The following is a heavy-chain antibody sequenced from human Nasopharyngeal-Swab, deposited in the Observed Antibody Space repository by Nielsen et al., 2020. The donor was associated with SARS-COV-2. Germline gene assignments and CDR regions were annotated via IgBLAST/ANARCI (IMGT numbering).Heavy chain of an antibody. CDR1: GFTFSSYS. D-gene: IGHD3-3*01. V-gene: IGHV3-21*01. Sequence: GESLKISCAASGFTFSSYSMNWVRQAPGKGLEWVSSIGSSSSYIYYADSVKGRFTISRDNAKNSLYLQMNSLRAEDTAVYYCARHLPLRFLEWLFPDYFDYWGQGTLVTVSS. CDR2: IGSSSSYI. J-gene: IGHJ4*02. CDR3: ARHLPLRFLEWLFPDYFDY.